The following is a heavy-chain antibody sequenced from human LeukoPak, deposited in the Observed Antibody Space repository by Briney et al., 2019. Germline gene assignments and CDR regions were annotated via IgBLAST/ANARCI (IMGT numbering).Heavy chain of an antibody. D-gene: IGHD3-10*01. J-gene: IGHJ5*02. Sequence: GGSLRLSCAVPGITFSNAWMTWVRQAPGKGLEWVGRIKSKTDGGTTDYAAPVTGRFTISRDDSRNTLYLQMNSLITEDTAVYYCSTGYIVRGVKAPWGQGTLVTVSS. CDR3: STGYIVRGVKAP. CDR1: GITFSNAW. CDR2: IKSKTDGGTT. V-gene: IGHV3-15*01.